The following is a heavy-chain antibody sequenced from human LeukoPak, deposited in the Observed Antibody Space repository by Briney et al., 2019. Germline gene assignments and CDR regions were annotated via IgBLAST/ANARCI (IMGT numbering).Heavy chain of an antibody. D-gene: IGHD3-22*01. V-gene: IGHV4-38-2*02. J-gene: IGHJ5*02. CDR3: ARDQNHYYDSSGYYYDWFDP. Sequence: SETLSLTCAVSGYSISSGYYWGWIRQPPGKGLEWIGSIYHSGSTYYNPSLKGRVTISVDTSKNQFSLKLSSVTAADTAVYYCARDQNHYYDSSGYYYDWFDPWGQGTLVTVSS. CDR2: IYHSGST. CDR1: GYSISSGYY.